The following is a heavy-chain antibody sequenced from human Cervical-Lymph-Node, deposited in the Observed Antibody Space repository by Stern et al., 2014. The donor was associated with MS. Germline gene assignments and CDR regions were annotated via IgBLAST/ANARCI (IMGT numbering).Heavy chain of an antibody. Sequence: EVQLVESGGGLAQPGVSLRLSCAASGSTFSSYSMNWVRQAPGKGLQCVSYISTSSRTIYYADSVKGRFTISRDNAKNSLYLLMNSLRAEDTAVYYCATARSSSAVDAFDIWGQGTMVTVSS. J-gene: IGHJ3*02. CDR2: ISTSSRTI. CDR3: ATARSSSAVDAFDI. CDR1: GSTFSSYS. D-gene: IGHD6-19*01. V-gene: IGHV3-48*01.